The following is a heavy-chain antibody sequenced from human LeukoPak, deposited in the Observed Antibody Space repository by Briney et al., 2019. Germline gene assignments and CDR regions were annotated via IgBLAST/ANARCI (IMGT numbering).Heavy chain of an antibody. CDR1: GGTFSSYA. CDR3: VREYHGGTYDY. Sequence: GASVKVSCKASGGTFSSYAISWVRQAPGQGLEWMGGIIPILGTGNYAQKFQGRVTITADESTSTVYMELSSLRSEDTALYFCVREYHGGTYDYWGQGTLVTVSS. J-gene: IGHJ4*02. CDR2: IIPILGTG. D-gene: IGHD4-23*01. V-gene: IGHV1-69*13.